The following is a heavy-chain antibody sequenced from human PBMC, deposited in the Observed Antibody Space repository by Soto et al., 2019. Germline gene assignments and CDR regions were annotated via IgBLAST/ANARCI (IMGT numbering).Heavy chain of an antibody. CDR2: ISSSSSTI. CDR1: GFTFSSYS. CDR3: ARDPPDYSTHYYYYYMDV. V-gene: IGHV3-48*01. J-gene: IGHJ6*03. Sequence: GGSLRLSCAASGFTFSSYSMNWVRQAPGKGLEWVSYISSSSSTIYYADSVKGRFTISRDNAKNSLYLQMNSLRAEDTAVYYCARDPPDYSTHYYYYYMDVWGKGTTVTVSS. D-gene: IGHD4-17*01.